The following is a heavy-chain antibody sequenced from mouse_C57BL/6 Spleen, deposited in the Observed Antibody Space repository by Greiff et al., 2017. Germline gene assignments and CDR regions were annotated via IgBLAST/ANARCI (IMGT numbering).Heavy chain of an antibody. CDR1: GYAFSSSW. CDR2: IYPGDGDT. CDR3: ARFDYYGSSSYFDY. Sequence: VKLQESGPELVKPGASVKISCKASGYAFSSSWMNWVKQRPGKGLEWIGRIYPGDGDTNYNGKFKGKATLTADKSSSTAYMQLSSLTSEDSAVYFCARFDYYGSSSYFDYWGQGTTLTVSS. J-gene: IGHJ2*01. D-gene: IGHD1-1*01. V-gene: IGHV1-82*01.